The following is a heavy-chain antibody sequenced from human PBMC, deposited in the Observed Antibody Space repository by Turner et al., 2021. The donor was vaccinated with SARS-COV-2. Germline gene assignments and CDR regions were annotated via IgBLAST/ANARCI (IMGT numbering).Heavy chain of an antibody. J-gene: IGHJ5*02. CDR2: IYNSGRT. CDR1: GGSILGTAFY. Sequence: QLPLQESGPRLVRPSETLSLTCTVSGGSILGTAFYWGWIRQTPGKGLVWIGSIYNSGRTYYNPSLKSRVTMSVDTAKNQFSLELSSVSAADTAFYYCAKHDLRFCRGADCNVYNWFDPWGPGTLVSVSS. D-gene: IGHD2-21*02. V-gene: IGHV4-39*01. CDR3: AKHDLRFCRGADCNVYNWFDP.